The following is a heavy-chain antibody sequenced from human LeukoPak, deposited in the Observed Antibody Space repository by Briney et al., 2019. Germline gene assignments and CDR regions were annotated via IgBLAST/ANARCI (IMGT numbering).Heavy chain of an antibody. D-gene: IGHD3-9*01. CDR1: GFTFSSYA. CDR2: ISGSGGST. J-gene: IGHJ4*02. Sequence: GGSLRLSCAASGFTFSSYAMSWVRQAPGKGLEWVSAISGSGGSTYYADSVKGRFTISRDNSKNTLYLQMNSLRAEDTAVYYCAKDAHDVILTGYHFDYWGQGTLVTVSS. V-gene: IGHV3-23*01. CDR3: AKDAHDVILTGYHFDY.